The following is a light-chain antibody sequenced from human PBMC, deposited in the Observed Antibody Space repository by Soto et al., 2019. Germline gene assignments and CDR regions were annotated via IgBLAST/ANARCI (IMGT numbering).Light chain of an antibody. CDR1: QSVSSY. V-gene: IGKV3-11*01. J-gene: IGKJ1*01. Sequence: EIVLTQSPATLPLSPGERATLSCRASQSVSSYLAWYQQKPGQALRLLIYDASNRATAIPARFSGSGSGTDFTLTISSLEPEDFAVYYCQQRSNWPPTFGQGTKVEIK. CDR3: QQRSNWPPT. CDR2: DAS.